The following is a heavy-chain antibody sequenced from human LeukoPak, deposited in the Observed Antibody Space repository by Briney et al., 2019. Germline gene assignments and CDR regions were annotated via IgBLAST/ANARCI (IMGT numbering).Heavy chain of an antibody. J-gene: IGHJ3*02. D-gene: IGHD3-9*01. Sequence: SETLSLTCTVSGYSISSGYVWGWIRQPPGKGLEWIGSIYYRRTTYYNPSLKSRVTISVDTSKNQFSLRLSSMTAADTAVYYCARVAERTWLPYDAAFDIWGLGTMVTVSS. CDR3: ARVAERTWLPYDAAFDI. CDR2: IYYRRTT. CDR1: GYSISSGYV. V-gene: IGHV4-38-2*02.